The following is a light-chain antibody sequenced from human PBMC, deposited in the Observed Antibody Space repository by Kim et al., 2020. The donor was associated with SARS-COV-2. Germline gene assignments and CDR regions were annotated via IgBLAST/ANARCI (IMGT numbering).Light chain of an antibody. V-gene: IGLV3-1*01. Sequence: SYELTQPPSVSVSPGQTASITCSGDKLGDKYACWYQQKPGQSPVLVIYQDTKRPSGIPERFSGSSSWNTATLTISGTQAMDEADYYCQAWDSSTVVFGGGTQLTVL. CDR3: QAWDSSTVV. CDR2: QDT. CDR1: KLGDKY. J-gene: IGLJ2*01.